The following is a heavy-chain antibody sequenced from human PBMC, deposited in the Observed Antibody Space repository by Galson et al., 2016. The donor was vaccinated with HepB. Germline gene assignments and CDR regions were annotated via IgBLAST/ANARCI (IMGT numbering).Heavy chain of an antibody. CDR1: GGSISSRNW. J-gene: IGHJ4*02. CDR3: VRRNNSNFGPLDV. Sequence: LSLTCAVSGGSISSRNWWNWVRQPPGKGLEWIGEIYHSGRTNYSPSLKSRVTMSVDKSKNQFSLRLRSVTVADTAVYYCVRRNNSNFGPLDVWGQGALVTVSS. CDR2: IYHSGRT. V-gene: IGHV4-4*02. D-gene: IGHD3-3*01.